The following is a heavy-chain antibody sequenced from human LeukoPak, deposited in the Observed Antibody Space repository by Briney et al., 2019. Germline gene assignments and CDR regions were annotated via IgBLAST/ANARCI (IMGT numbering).Heavy chain of an antibody. V-gene: IGHV4-39*01. D-gene: IGHD6-19*01. CDR1: GGSISSSPYY. Sequence: SETLSLTCTVSGGSISSSPYYWGWIRQPPGKGLEWIGNIYYSGSAYYNPSLKTRVTISVDTSKNQFSLKLTSVTAADTAVYYCERHASVDGNWPRPLDYWGQGSLVTVSS. J-gene: IGHJ4*02. CDR3: ERHASVDGNWPRPLDY. CDR2: IYYSGSA.